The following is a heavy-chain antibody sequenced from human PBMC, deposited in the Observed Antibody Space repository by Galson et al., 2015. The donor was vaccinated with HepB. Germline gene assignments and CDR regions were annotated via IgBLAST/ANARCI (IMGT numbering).Heavy chain of an antibody. V-gene: IGHV1-2*06. Sequence: SVKVSCKASGYTFTGYYMHWVRQAPGQGLEWMGRINPNSGGTNYAQKFQDRVTMTRDTSISTAYMDLIRLRSDDTAVYYCARGLSSSSGPYYHYMDVWGKGTTVTVSS. CDR3: ARGLSSSSGPYYHYMDV. CDR1: GYTFTGYY. J-gene: IGHJ6*03. CDR2: INPNSGGT. D-gene: IGHD6-6*01.